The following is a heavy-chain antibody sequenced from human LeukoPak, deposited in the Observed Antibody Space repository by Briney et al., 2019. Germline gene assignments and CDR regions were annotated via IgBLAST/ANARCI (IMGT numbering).Heavy chain of an antibody. V-gene: IGHV3-30*03. CDR2: ISYDGSNK. Sequence: GRSLRLSCAASGFTFSSYGMHWVRQAPGKGLEGVAVISYDGSNKYCADSVKGRFTISRDNSKNTLYLQMNSLRAEDTAVYYCAGTEVRGRIYYYYGMDVWGQGTTVTVSS. CDR3: AGTEVRGRIYYYYGMDV. CDR1: GFTFSSYG. D-gene: IGHD3-10*01. J-gene: IGHJ6*02.